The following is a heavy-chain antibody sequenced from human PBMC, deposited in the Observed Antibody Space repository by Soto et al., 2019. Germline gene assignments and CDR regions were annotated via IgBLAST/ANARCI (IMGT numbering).Heavy chain of an antibody. V-gene: IGHV4-39*01. CDR1: GGSISSSSYY. Sequence: SETLSLTCTVSGGSISSSSYYWGWIRQPPGKGLEWIGSIYYSGSTYYNPSLKSRVTISVDTSKNQFSLKLSSVTAADTAVYYCARNLYYDFWSGSNWFDPWGQGTLVTVSS. J-gene: IGHJ5*02. CDR3: ARNLYYDFWSGSNWFDP. CDR2: IYYSGST. D-gene: IGHD3-3*01.